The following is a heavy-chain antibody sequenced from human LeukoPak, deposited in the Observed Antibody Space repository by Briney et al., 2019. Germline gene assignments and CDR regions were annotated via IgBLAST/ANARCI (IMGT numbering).Heavy chain of an antibody. CDR3: ARHALRTVDTQMYYGMDV. J-gene: IGHJ6*02. Sequence: PSETLSLTCTVSGGSITNYYWTWIRQPPGKGLEWIGYIHYSGSTNYNPSLKSRVTISVDTSKNQFSLKLSSVTAADTAVYYCARHALRTVDTQMYYGMDVWGQGTTVTVSS. V-gene: IGHV4-59*08. CDR1: GGSITNYY. CDR2: IHYSGST. D-gene: IGHD5-18*01.